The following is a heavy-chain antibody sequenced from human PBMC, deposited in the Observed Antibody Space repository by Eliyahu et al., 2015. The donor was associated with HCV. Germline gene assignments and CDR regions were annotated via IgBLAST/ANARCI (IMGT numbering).Heavy chain of an antibody. Sequence: QVQLVESGGGVVQPGRSLRLSCAASGFTFSDYAIQWVRQAPGKGLEGVAMISYDGSKRYYADSVKGRFTISRDNAKNMLYLQMNSLRVDDTAVYSCARGRGYSGYEGYFDYWGQGTLVTVSS. CDR3: ARGRGYSGYEGYFDY. D-gene: IGHD5-12*01. CDR2: ISYDGSKR. V-gene: IGHV3-30*01. J-gene: IGHJ4*02. CDR1: GFTFSDYA.